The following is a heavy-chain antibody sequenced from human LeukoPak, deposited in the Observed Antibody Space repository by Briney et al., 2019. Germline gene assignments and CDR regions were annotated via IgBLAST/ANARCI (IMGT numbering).Heavy chain of an antibody. D-gene: IGHD5-12*01. CDR2: IYYSGST. Sequence: PSETLSLTCTVSGGSISSYYWSWIRQPPGKGLEWIGYIYYSGSTNYNPTLKSRVTISVDTSKNQFSLKLSSVTAADTAVYYCARNVGYSGYEVGYYFDYWGQGTLVTVSS. J-gene: IGHJ4*02. V-gene: IGHV4-59*01. CDR1: GGSISSYY. CDR3: ARNVGYSGYEVGYYFDY.